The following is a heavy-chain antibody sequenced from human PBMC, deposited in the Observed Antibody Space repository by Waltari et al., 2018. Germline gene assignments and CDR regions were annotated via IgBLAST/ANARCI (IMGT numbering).Heavy chain of an antibody. J-gene: IGHJ6*03. CDR3: ANRDLNKSYYYMDV. Sequence: QVQLQQWGAGLLKPSETLSLPCGVYGGSFSGNYWSWIRQSPGKGLEWIGEINHSGNTKYNPSLKSRVTMSVDTFKNYFSLNLTSVTAADTAVYYCANRDLNKSYYYMDVWGKGTTVIVSS. CDR2: INHSGNT. CDR1: GGSFSGNY. V-gene: IGHV4-34*01.